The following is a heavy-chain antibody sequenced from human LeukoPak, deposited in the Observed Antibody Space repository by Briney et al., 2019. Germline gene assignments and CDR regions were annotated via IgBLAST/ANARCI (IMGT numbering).Heavy chain of an antibody. D-gene: IGHD3-22*01. CDR1: GGSFSGYY. V-gene: IGHV4-34*01. CDR2: INHIGST. J-gene: IGHJ3*02. Sequence: SETLSLTCAVYGGSFSGYYWSWIRRPPGKGLEWIGEINHIGSTIYNPSLNSRVTISLDTSKNQFSLKLSSVTAADTAVYYCARVDDSSGYYSTYDAFGIWGQGKMVTVSS. CDR3: ARVDDSSGYYSTYDAFGI.